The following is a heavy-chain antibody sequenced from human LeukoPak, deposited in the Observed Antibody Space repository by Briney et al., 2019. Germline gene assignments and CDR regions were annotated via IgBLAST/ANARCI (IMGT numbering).Heavy chain of an antibody. V-gene: IGHV4-34*01. CDR2: INHSGST. CDR3: ARSIWLPSDAFDI. Sequence: KPSETLSLTCAVDGGSFSGYYWSWIRQPPGKGLEWIGEINHSGSTNYNPSLKSRVTISVDTSKNQFSLKLSSVTAADTAVYYCARSIWLPSDAFDIWGQGTMVTVSS. D-gene: IGHD2-21*01. J-gene: IGHJ3*02. CDR1: GGSFSGYY.